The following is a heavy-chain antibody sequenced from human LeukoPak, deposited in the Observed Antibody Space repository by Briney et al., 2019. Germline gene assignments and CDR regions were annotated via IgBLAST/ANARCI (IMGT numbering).Heavy chain of an antibody. CDR1: GFPFSNSW. CDR3: AGGSSMEV. Sequence: GGSLRLSCAVSGFPFSNSWMYWVRQAPGKGLEGVANIKKDGSGISYVDSVKGRFIISRDNARNSLYLQMNSLRVEDTAVYFCAGGSSMEVWGNGTAVTVSS. V-gene: IGHV3-7*03. D-gene: IGHD1-26*01. J-gene: IGHJ6*04. CDR2: IKKDGSGI.